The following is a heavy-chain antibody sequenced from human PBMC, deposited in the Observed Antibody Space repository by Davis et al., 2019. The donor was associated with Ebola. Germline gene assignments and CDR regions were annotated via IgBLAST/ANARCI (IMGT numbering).Heavy chain of an antibody. Sequence: MPSETLSLTCAVYGGSFSGYYWSWIRQPPGKGLEWIGYIYYSGSTNYNPSLKSRVTISVDTSKNQFSLKLSSVTAADTAVYYCARHSLPGSIVVVVAYNWFDPWGQGTLVTVSS. V-gene: IGHV4-59*08. D-gene: IGHD2-15*01. CDR1: GGSFSGYY. CDR3: ARHSLPGSIVVVVAYNWFDP. J-gene: IGHJ5*02. CDR2: IYYSGST.